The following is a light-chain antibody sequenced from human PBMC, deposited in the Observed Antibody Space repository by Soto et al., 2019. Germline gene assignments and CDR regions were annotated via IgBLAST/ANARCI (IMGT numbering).Light chain of an antibody. CDR1: QDISNY. J-gene: IGKJ3*01. V-gene: IGKV1-33*01. CDR2: DAS. Sequence: DIQMTQSPSSLSASVGDRVTITCQASQDISNYLNWYQQKPGKAPKLLIYDASNLETRVPSRFSGSGSGTDFTFTISSLQPEDIATYYCQQYDNLPLTFGPGTKVYIK. CDR3: QQYDNLPLT.